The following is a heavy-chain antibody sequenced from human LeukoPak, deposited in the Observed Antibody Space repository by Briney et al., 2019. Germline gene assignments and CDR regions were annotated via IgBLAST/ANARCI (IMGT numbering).Heavy chain of an antibody. J-gene: IGHJ4*02. Sequence: GGSMRLSCAASGFTFSSYSMNWVRQAPGKGLEWVSSISSSSSYIYYADSVKGRFTISRDNAKNSLYLQMNSLRAEDTAVYYCARAAPNYGGNSWFDYWGQGTLVTVSS. CDR3: ARAAPNYGGNSWFDY. D-gene: IGHD4-23*01. CDR1: GFTFSSYS. CDR2: ISSSSSYI. V-gene: IGHV3-21*01.